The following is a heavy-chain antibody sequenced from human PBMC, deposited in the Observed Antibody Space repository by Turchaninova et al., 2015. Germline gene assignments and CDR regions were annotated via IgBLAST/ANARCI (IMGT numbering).Heavy chain of an antibody. D-gene: IGHD4-11*01. V-gene: IGHV4-39*01. CDR2: IYYSGST. Sequence: QLQLQESGPGLVKPSETLSLTCTVSGGSISSSSYYWGWIRQPPGKGLEWVGSIYYSGSTYFNPSLKSRVTMSVDTSKNQFSLKLSSVTAADTAVYYCARLSMTTVTRGAFDIWGQGTMVTVSS. CDR3: ARLSMTTVTRGAFDI. CDR1: GGSISSSSYY. J-gene: IGHJ3*02.